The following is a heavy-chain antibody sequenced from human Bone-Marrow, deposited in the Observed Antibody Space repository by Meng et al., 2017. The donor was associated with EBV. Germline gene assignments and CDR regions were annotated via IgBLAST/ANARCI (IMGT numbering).Heavy chain of an antibody. Sequence: EVQLLESGGGLVQPGGSLRLVCAASGFTFSSYAMSWVRQAPGKGLEWVSAISGSGGSTYYADSVKGRFTISRDNSKNTLYLQMNSLRAEDTAVYYCAKRAYGSGSYYEWFDPWGQGTLVTVYS. CDR3: AKRAYGSGSYYEWFDP. CDR1: GFTFSSYA. J-gene: IGHJ5*02. D-gene: IGHD3-10*01. CDR2: ISGSGGST. V-gene: IGHV3-23*01.